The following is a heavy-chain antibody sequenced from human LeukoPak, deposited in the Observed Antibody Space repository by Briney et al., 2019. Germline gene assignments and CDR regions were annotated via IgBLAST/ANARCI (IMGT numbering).Heavy chain of an antibody. V-gene: IGHV1-18*01. Sequence: ASVKVSCKTSAYSLTSHGIIWVRQAPGQGLEWMGWITSYDTSTKYAQKFQDRVTMTTDTSTNTAYMELRSLRIDDTAVYYCARTSKLWFGGNRFDPWGQGTLVTVSS. CDR1: AYSLTSHG. J-gene: IGHJ5*02. D-gene: IGHD3-10*01. CDR2: ITSYDTST. CDR3: ARTSKLWFGGNRFDP.